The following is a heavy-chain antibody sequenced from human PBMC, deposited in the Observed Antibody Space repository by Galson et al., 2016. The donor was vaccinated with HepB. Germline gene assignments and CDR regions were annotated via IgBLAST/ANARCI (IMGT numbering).Heavy chain of an antibody. D-gene: IGHD6-13*01. CDR3: ARGGAAGAYEY. J-gene: IGHJ4*02. V-gene: IGHV1-18*01. CDR1: GYTFTNYG. Sequence: SVKVSCKASGYTFTNYGITWVRQAPGQGLEWMGWIGAYTGNTHYAQKLQGRVTMTTDTSTTTAYMELRSLRSDDTAVYYCARGGAAGAYEYWGQGTLVTVSS. CDR2: IGAYTGNT.